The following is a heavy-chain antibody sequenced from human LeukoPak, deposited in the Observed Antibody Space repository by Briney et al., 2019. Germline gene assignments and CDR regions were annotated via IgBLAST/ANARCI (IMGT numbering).Heavy chain of an antibody. Sequence: GGSLRLSCAASGFTFSTYSVNWVRQAPGKGLEWVSSISYSSSYIYYADSVKGRFTISRDDAKNSLYLRMNSLRAEDTAVYYCARPYASGSYYPGYWGQGTLVTVSS. CDR3: ARPYASGSYYPGY. CDR2: ISYSSSYI. J-gene: IGHJ4*02. D-gene: IGHD3-10*01. V-gene: IGHV3-21*01. CDR1: GFTFSTYS.